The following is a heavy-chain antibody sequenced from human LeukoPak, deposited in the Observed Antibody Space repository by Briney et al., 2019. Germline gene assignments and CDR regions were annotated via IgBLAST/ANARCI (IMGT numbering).Heavy chain of an antibody. J-gene: IGHJ4*02. Sequence: SVKVSCKASRGTFSSYAVSWVRQAPGQGLEWMGGIIPIFGTANYAQKFQGRVTITADESTSTAYMELSSLRAEDTAVYYCARDLSGRLDYWGQGTLVTVSS. CDR3: ARDLSGRLDY. V-gene: IGHV1-69*13. D-gene: IGHD3-10*01. CDR2: IIPIFGTA. CDR1: RGTFSSYA.